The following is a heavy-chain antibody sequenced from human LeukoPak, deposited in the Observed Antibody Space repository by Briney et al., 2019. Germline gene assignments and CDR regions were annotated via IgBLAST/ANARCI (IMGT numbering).Heavy chain of an antibody. V-gene: IGHV4-34*01. D-gene: IGHD6-19*01. CDR1: GGSISSYY. CDR2: INHSGST. Sequence: SETLSLTCTVSGGSISSYYWSWIRQPPGKGLEWIGEINHSGSTNYNPSLKSRVTISVDTSKNQFSLKLSSVTAADTAVYYCARLYSGWYGDYWGQGTLVTVSS. CDR3: ARLYSGWYGDY. J-gene: IGHJ4*02.